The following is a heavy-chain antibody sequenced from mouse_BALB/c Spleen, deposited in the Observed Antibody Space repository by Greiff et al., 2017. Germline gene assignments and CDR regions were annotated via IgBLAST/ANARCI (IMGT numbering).Heavy chain of an antibody. D-gene: IGHD2-4*01. CDR2: ISNGGGST. CDR1: GFTFSSYT. Sequence: DVMLVESGGGLVQPGGSLKLSCAASGFTFSSYTMSWVRQTPEKRLEWVAYISNGGGSTYYPDTVKGRFTISRDNAKNTLYLQMSSLKSEDTAMYYCARSYDYDAWFAYWGQGTLVTVSA. J-gene: IGHJ3*01. V-gene: IGHV5-12-2*01. CDR3: ARSYDYDAWFAY.